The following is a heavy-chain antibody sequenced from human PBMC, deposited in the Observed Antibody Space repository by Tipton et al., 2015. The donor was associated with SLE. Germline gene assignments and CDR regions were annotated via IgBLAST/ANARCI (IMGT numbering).Heavy chain of an antibody. V-gene: IGHV4-34*01. J-gene: IGHJ6*02. CDR1: GGSFSGYY. CDR2: INHSGST. CDR3: AKRNDFWSGYYGYYYGMDV. Sequence: TLSLTRAVYGGSFSGYYWSWIRQPPGKGLEWIGEINHSGSTNYNPSLKGRVTISVDTSKNQFSLKLSSVTAADTAVYYCAKRNDFWSGYYGYYYGMDVWGQGTTVTVSS. D-gene: IGHD3-3*01.